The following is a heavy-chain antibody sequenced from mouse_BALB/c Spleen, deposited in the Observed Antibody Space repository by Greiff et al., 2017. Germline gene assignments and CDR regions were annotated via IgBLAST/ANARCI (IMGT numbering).Heavy chain of an antibody. Sequence: EVQVVESGGGLVQPGGSLRLSCATSGFTFTDYYMSWVRQPPGKALEWLGFIRNKANGYTTEYSASVKGRFTISRDNSQSILYLQMNTLRAEDSATYYCARGTGTPFAYWGQGTLVTVSA. CDR2: IRNKANGYTT. CDR3: ARGTGTPFAY. D-gene: IGHD4-1*01. J-gene: IGHJ3*01. V-gene: IGHV7-3*02. CDR1: GFTFTDYY.